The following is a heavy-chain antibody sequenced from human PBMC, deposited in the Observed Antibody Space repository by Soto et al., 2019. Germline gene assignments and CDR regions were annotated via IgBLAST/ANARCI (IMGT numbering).Heavy chain of an antibody. CDR2: VSPRSGGT. Sequence: ASVKVPCKDSGYTFIDNYIHWVRQAPGQGLEWMGWVSPRSGGTNYEQKFQGRVTITRETSIDTAYMELTSLRSDDTAVYYCTKEGGGPFPFDPWAR. V-gene: IGHV1-2*02. CDR1: GYTFIDNY. J-gene: IGHJ2*01. D-gene: IGHD3-10*01. CDR3: TKEGGGPFPFDP.